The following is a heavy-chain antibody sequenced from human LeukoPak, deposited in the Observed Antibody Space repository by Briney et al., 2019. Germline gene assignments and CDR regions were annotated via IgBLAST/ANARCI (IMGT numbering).Heavy chain of an antibody. CDR3: ATMNLYDSTGYSPGHYVDV. D-gene: IGHD3-22*01. V-gene: IGHV4-4*07. CDR2: LYPGVST. CDR1: GGPIYSYY. J-gene: IGHJ6*03. Sequence: SETLSLTCTVSGGPIYSYYWIWIRQTAGKGLEWIEHLYPGVSTDYHPSLKSRVTISVETPKKQCAQTLSPVSAADSAVLFWATMNLYDSTGYSPGHYVDVWGKGTTVTVSS.